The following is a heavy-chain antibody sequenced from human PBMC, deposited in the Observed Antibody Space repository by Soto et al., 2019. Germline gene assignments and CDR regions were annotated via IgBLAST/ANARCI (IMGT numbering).Heavy chain of an antibody. J-gene: IGHJ6*02. CDR1: GGSFSGYY. D-gene: IGHD4-4*01. V-gene: IGHV4-34*01. CDR3: ARAQTVTTLWPRYYGMDV. Sequence: SETLSLTCAVYGGSFSGYYWSWIRQPPGKGLEWIGEINHSGSTNYNPSLKSRVTISVDTSKNQFSLKLSSVTAADTAVYYCARAQTVTTLWPRYYGMDVWGQGTTVTVSS. CDR2: INHSGST.